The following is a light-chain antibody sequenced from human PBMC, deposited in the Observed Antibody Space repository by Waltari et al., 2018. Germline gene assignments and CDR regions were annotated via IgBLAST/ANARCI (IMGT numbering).Light chain of an antibody. Sequence: DVVMTQSPLSLPVTLGQSASISCRSIQSLGHSNGNTDLNWYHPRPGQSPRRLIYRISNRDSGVPDRFSGSGSGTEFTLTIRRVEAEDVGVSYFLQGTHGPHTFGQATKLEI. CDR3: LQGTHGPHT. CDR1: QSLGHSNGNTD. J-gene: IGKJ2*01. V-gene: IGKV2-30*02. CDR2: RIS.